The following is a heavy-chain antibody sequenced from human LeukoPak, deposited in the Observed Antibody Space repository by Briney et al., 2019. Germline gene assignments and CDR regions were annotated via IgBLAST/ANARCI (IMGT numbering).Heavy chain of an antibody. CDR3: TRDALYGDPSYYYMDV. D-gene: IGHD4-17*01. CDR1: GFTFNGFW. CDR2: IKQDGSDK. J-gene: IGHJ6*03. Sequence: GGSLRLSCAASGFTFNGFWMSWVRQAPGKGLEGVANIKQDGSDKYYLGSVRGRFTISRDNAMNSLYLQMNSLRAEDTAVYYCTRDALYGDPSYYYMDVWCKGTTVTVSS. V-gene: IGHV3-7*01.